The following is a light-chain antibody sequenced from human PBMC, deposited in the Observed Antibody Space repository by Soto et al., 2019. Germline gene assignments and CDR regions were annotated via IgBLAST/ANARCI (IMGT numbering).Light chain of an antibody. V-gene: IGKV3-20*01. J-gene: IGKJ1*01. CDR2: GAS. CDR3: QESPRT. Sequence: EIVLTQSPGTLSLSPGERATLSGRASQSVNSNYLAWYPQKRGQAPRLLIYGASSRAPGIPDRFSGSGSGTDFTLTISRLEPEDFAVYYCQESPRTFGQGTKVDNK. CDR1: QSVNSNY.